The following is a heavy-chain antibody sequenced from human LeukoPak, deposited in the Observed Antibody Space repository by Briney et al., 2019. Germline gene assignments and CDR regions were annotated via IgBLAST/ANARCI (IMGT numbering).Heavy chain of an antibody. CDR3: ARDSSYCPDASCWGPDLQVVPGYYFDY. J-gene: IGHJ4*02. CDR1: GGSMTSRY. V-gene: IGHV4-59*11. CDR2: IHDSGST. Sequence: KPSETLSLTCTVSGGSMTSRYWSWIRQSPGKGLEWIGYIHDSGSTNYNPSLRSRVTISLDTSNNHFSLRLSSVTAADTAMYYCARDSSYCPDASCWGPDLQVVPGYYFDYWGPGILVTVTS. D-gene: IGHD6-6*01.